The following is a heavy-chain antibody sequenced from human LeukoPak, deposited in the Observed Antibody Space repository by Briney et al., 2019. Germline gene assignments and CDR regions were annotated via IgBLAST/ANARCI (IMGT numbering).Heavy chain of an antibody. CDR1: GFTFDDYA. D-gene: IGHD2-15*01. CDR2: ISWNSGSI. Sequence: GGSLRLSCAASGFTFDDYAMHWVRQAPGKGLEWVSGISWNSGSIGYADSVKGRFTISRDNAKNPLYLQMNSLRAEDTALYYCAKAKGGPFDYWGQGTLVTVSS. J-gene: IGHJ4*02. V-gene: IGHV3-9*01. CDR3: AKAKGGPFDY.